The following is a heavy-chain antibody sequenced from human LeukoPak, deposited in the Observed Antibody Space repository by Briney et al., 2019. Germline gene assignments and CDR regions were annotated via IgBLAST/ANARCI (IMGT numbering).Heavy chain of an antibody. D-gene: IGHD6-13*01. CDR2: IKQDGSEK. Sequence: GGSLRLSCTASGFTFSSHEMNWVRQAPGKGLEWVANIKQDGSEKYYVDSVKGRFTISRDNAKNSLYLQMNSLRAEDTAVYYCATPDSWSPFDYWGQGTLVTVSS. V-gene: IGHV3-7*05. CDR3: ATPDSWSPFDY. J-gene: IGHJ4*02. CDR1: GFTFSSHE.